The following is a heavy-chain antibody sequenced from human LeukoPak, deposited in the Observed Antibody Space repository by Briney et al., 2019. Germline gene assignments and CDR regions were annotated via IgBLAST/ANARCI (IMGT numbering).Heavy chain of an antibody. CDR2: INPKSGGT. V-gene: IGHV1-2*02. D-gene: IGHD5-18*01. J-gene: IGHJ6*03. CDR3: ARGDTAMDNYYYYYMDV. Sequence: ASVKVSCKASGYTFTGYYIHWVRQAPGQGLEWMGWINPKSGGTNYAQKFQGRVTMTRDTSINTAYMELSSLRSEDTAVYYCARGDTAMDNYYYYYMDVWGKGTTVTISS. CDR1: GYTFTGYY.